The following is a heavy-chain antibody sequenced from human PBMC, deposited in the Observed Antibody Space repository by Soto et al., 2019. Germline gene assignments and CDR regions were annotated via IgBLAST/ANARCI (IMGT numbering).Heavy chain of an antibody. D-gene: IGHD2-2*01. CDR1: GFPFSGYS. J-gene: IGHJ6*03. V-gene: IGHV3-21*01. CDR3: ARGANIVVVPAADSPGGLHNYYYYYYMDV. Sequence: GGSLRLSCAVSGFPFSGYSVNWVRQAPGKGLEWVSSISGSGSYIFYADSVKGRFTISRDNAKNSLYLQMNSLRAEDTAVYYCARGANIVVVPAADSPGGLHNYYYYYYMDVWGKGTTVTVSS. CDR2: ISGSGSYI.